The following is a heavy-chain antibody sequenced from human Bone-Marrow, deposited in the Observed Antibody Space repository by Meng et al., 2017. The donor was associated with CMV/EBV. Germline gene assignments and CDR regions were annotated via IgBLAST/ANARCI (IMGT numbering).Heavy chain of an antibody. V-gene: IGHV3-23*03. J-gene: IGHJ4*02. CDR3: AKQPHYYDNSGYL. CDR1: GSIFRHYA. D-gene: IGHD3-22*01. CDR2: IYSGGSRT. Sequence: CAGSGSIFRHYAMNWVRQAPGKGLEWVSVIYSGGSRTYYADSVRGRFTISRDNSKNTLYLQMNSLRAEDTAVYYCAKQPHYYDNSGYLWGQGTLVTVSS.